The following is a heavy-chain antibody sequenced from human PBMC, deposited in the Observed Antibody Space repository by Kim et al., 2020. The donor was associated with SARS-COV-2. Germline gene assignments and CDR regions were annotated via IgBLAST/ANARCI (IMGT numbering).Heavy chain of an antibody. CDR1: GFTFSDYY. V-gene: IGHV3-11*05. J-gene: IGHJ4*02. D-gene: IGHD2-21*01. CDR2: ISSSSSYT. Sequence: GXSLRLSCAASGFTFSDYYMSWIRQAPGKGXEWVSYISSSSSYTNYADSVKGRFTISRDNAKNSLYLQMNSLRAEDTAVYYCARESISSITKFDYWGQGTXVTVSS. CDR3: ARESISSITKFDY.